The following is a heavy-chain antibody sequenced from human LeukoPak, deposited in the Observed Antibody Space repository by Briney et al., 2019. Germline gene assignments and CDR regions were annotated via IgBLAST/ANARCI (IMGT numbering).Heavy chain of an antibody. V-gene: IGHV4-39*01. CDR3: ARLGRYGDYYFDY. D-gene: IGHD4-17*01. Sequence: SETLSLTCTVSGGSISSSSYYWGWIRQPPGKGLEWIGSIYYSGSTYYNPSLKSRVTISVDTSKNQFSLKLSSVTAADTAVYYCARLGRYGDYYFDYWGQGTLVTVSS. CDR1: GGSISSSSYY. CDR2: IYYSGST. J-gene: IGHJ4*02.